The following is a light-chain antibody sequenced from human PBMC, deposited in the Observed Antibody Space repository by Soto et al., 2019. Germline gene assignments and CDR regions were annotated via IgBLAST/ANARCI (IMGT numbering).Light chain of an antibody. J-gene: IGLJ1*01. V-gene: IGLV2-14*03. CDR3: SSYGSTPYV. CDR2: EVS. CDR1: SSDVGDYDY. Sequence: QSALTQPASVSGSPGQSITISCTGTSSDVGDYDYVSWYQQHPGKAPKLIIHEVSARPSGISDRFSGSKSGNTASLTISGLQAEDEADYYCSSYGSTPYVFGNGTKVTVL.